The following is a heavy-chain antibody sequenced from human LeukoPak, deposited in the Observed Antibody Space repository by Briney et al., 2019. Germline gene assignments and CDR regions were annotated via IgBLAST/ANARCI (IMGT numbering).Heavy chain of an antibody. Sequence: GGSLRLSCAASGFTFSSYNMKWVRQAPGRELEWVSVIYSGGSTYYADSVKGRFTLSRNNSKNTLSLQNNSLRAEYTAVYYCARVTSDAIDIWGQGTMVTVSS. CDR2: IYSGGST. D-gene: IGHD2-21*02. CDR3: ARVTSDAIDI. CDR1: GFTFSSYN. J-gene: IGHJ3*02. V-gene: IGHV3-53*01.